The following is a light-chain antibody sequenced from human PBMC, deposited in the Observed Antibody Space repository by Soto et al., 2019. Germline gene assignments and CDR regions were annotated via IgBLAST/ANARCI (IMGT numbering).Light chain of an antibody. J-gene: IGKJ1*01. CDR1: QSISSY. Sequence: DIQMTQSPSSLSPSVVDRVAMTCRASQSISSYLNWYQQKPGKAPKLLIYAASSLQSGVPSRFSGSGSGTEFTLTISSLQPDDFATYYCHQYNYYRPTFGQGTKVDI. V-gene: IGKV1-39*01. CDR2: AAS. CDR3: HQYNYYRPT.